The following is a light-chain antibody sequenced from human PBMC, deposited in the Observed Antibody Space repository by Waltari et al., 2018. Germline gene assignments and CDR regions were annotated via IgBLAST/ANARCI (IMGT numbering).Light chain of an antibody. J-gene: IGLJ3*02. CDR2: RND. CDR3: AAWDDSLREV. Sequence: QSVLTQPPSASGTPGPRVTISCSGSSSNIGSHYVSWYQQLPGTAPKLLIYRNDQRPSGVPDRFSGSKSGTSASLAISGLRSEDEANYYCAAWDDSLREVFGGGTRLTVL. V-gene: IGLV1-47*01. CDR1: SSNIGSHY.